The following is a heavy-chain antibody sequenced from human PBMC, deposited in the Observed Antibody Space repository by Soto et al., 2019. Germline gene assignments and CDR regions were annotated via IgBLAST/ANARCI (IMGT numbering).Heavy chain of an antibody. CDR1: GGSISSGDYY. CDR2: IYYSGST. D-gene: IGHD3-10*01. V-gene: IGHV4-30-4*01. Sequence: PSETLSLTCTVSGGSISSGDYYWSWIRQPPGKGLEWIGYIYYSGSTYYNPSLKSRVTISVDTSKNQFSLKLSSVTAADTAVYYCAKGIRDSYGSGSYLDYWGLGTLVTVSS. CDR3: AKGIRDSYGSGSYLDY. J-gene: IGHJ4*02.